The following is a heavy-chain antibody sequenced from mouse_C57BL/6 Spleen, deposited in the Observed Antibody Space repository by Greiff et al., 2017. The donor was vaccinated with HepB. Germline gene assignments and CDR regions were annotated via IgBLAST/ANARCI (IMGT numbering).Heavy chain of an antibody. Sequence: EVQLQESGGGLVKPGGSLKLSCAASGFTFSSYAMSWVRQTPEKRLEWVATISDGGSYTYYPDNVKGRFTISRDNAKNNLYLQMSHLKSEDTAMYYCARDHPLTGGFAYWGQGTLVTVSA. J-gene: IGHJ3*01. CDR1: GFTFSSYA. CDR2: ISDGGSYT. CDR3: ARDHPLTGGFAY. V-gene: IGHV5-4*01. D-gene: IGHD4-1*01.